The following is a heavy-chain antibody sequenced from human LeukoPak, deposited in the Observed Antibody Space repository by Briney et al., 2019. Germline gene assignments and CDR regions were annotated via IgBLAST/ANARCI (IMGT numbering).Heavy chain of an antibody. V-gene: IGHV4-4*07. CDR1: GGSISSYY. CDR2: IYSDGNT. CDR3: VREFDYGSADYYPAGAFDI. Sequence: SETLSLTCTVSGGSISSYYCSWVRQPAGKGLEWIGRIYSDGNTNYNSSLKSRVTMSVDTSKNQFSLKVTSVTAADTAIYYCVREFDYGSADYYPAGAFDIWGQGTMVTVSS. D-gene: IGHD3-22*01. J-gene: IGHJ3*02.